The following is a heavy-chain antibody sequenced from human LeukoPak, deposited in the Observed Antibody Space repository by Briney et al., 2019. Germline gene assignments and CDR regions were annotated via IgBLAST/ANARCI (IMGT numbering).Heavy chain of an antibody. CDR2: IYTSGST. V-gene: IGHV4-61*02. CDR1: GGSISSGGYY. Sequence: SQTLSLTCTVSGGSISSGGYYWSWIRQPAGKALEWIGRIYTSGSTNYNPSLKSRVTISVDTSKKQFSLKLSSVTAADTAVYYCARGPQYYDFWSGYDAFDIWGQGTMVTVSS. D-gene: IGHD3-3*01. J-gene: IGHJ3*02. CDR3: ARGPQYYDFWSGYDAFDI.